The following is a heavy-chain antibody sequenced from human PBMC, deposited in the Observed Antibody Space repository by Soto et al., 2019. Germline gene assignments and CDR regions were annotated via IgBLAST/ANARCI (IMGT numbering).Heavy chain of an antibody. CDR1: GYSFASYW. CDR3: VRPGGSYSPAYFDL. CDR2: IYPADSDT. Sequence: GESLKISCKGSGYSFASYWIGWVRQMPGKGLEWMGIIYPADSDTRYSPSFQGQVTISADKSVSSAYLQWSSLKASDTAMYYCVRPGGSYSPAYFDLWGRGXLVTVYS. D-gene: IGHD1-26*01. V-gene: IGHV5-51*01. J-gene: IGHJ2*01.